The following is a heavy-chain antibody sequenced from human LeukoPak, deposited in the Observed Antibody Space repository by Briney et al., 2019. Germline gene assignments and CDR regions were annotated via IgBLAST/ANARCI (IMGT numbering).Heavy chain of an antibody. Sequence: SETLSLTCGVSGGSISSSNWWSWVRQPPGKGLEWIGEIYHSGSTNYNPSLKSRVTISVDKSKNQFSLKLSSVTAADTAVYYCARVCPMDLYRVYYYYMDVWGKGTTVTVSS. J-gene: IGHJ6*03. CDR3: ARVCPMDLYRVYYYYMDV. V-gene: IGHV4-4*02. CDR2: IYHSGST. D-gene: IGHD3-16*02. CDR1: GGSISSSNW.